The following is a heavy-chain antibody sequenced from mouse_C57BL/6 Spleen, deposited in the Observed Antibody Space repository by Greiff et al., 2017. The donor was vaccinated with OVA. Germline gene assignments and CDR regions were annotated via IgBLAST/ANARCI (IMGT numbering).Heavy chain of an antibody. D-gene: IGHD2-4*01. CDR2: IDPETGGT. J-gene: IGHJ3*01. CDR1: GYTFTDYE. V-gene: IGHV1-15*01. CDR3: TNYDRAWFAY. Sequence: QVQLQQSGAELVRPGASVTLSCKASGYTFTDYEMHWVKQTPVHGLEWIGAIDPETGGTAYNQKFKGKAILTADKSCSTAYMELRSLTSEDSAVYYCTNYDRAWFAYWGQGTLVTVSA.